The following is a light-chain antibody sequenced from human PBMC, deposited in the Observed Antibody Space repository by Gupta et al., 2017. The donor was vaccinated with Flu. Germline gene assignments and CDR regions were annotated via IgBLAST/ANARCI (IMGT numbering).Light chain of an antibody. CDR1: NIGSKN. CDR3: QVWDSSTSVV. CDR2: RDS. J-gene: IGLJ2*01. V-gene: IGLV3-9*01. Sequence: SSELPQPLSVSVALGQTARITCGGNNIGSKNVHWYQQKPGQAPVLVIYRDSNRPSGIPERFSGSNSGNTATLTISRAQAGDEADYYCQVWDSSTSVVFGGGTKLTVL.